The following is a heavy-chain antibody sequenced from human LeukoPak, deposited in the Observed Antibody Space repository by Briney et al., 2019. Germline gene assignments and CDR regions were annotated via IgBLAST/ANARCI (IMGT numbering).Heavy chain of an antibody. CDR2: INHSRST. V-gene: IGHV4-34*01. CDR1: GGSFSDYY. D-gene: IGHD2/OR15-2a*01. CDR3: ARTLARQFTSFSDSTPCFYYYLDF. Sequence: SETLSLTCAVYGGSFSDYYWSWIRQPPGKGLEWIGEINHSRSTNYNPSLKSRVTISVDTSKNQLSLNLISLTAADTAVYYCARTLARQFTSFSDSTPCFYYYLDFWGNGTAVSVSS. J-gene: IGHJ6*03.